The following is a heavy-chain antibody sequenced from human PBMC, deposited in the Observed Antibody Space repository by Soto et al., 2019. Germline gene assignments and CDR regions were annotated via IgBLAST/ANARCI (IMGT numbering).Heavy chain of an antibody. CDR2: FDPEDGET. CDR1: GYTLTELS. V-gene: IGHV1-24*01. J-gene: IGHJ5*02. CDR3: ATVGNSLYNWFDP. Sequence: ASVKVSCKVSGYTLTELSMHWVRQAPGKGHEWIGGFDPEDGETIYAQKFQGRVTMTEDTSTDTAYMELSSLRSEDTAVYYCATVGNSLYNWFDPWGQGTLVTVSS. D-gene: IGHD2-15*01.